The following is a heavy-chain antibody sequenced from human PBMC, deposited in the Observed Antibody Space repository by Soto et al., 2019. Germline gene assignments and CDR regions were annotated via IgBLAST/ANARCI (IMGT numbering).Heavy chain of an antibody. CDR1: GYTFSSYG. Sequence: QAQLVQSGAEVKKPGASVKVSCKASGYTFSSYGISWERQAPGQGLEWLGWISPYNDDTNYAQKLQGRVTMTTDTSTRTAYMDLRSLRSDDTAVYYCARGGYYDSSGSRNYHYYGMDVWGQGTTVTVSS. D-gene: IGHD3-22*01. J-gene: IGHJ6*02. CDR3: ARGGYYDSSGSRNYHYYGMDV. V-gene: IGHV1-18*01. CDR2: ISPYNDDT.